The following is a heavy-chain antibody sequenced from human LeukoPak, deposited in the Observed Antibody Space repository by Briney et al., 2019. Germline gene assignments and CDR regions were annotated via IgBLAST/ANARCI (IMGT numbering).Heavy chain of an antibody. J-gene: IGHJ3*02. CDR3: ARYYDSSGYSDINDAFDI. CDR1: GVSISSYY. CDR2: IYYSGST. Sequence: PSETLSLTCTVSGVSISSYYWSWIRQPPGKGLEWIGYIYYSGSTNYNPSLKSRVTISVDTSKNQFSLKLSSVTAADTAVYYCARYYDSSGYSDINDAFDIWGQGTMVTVSS. D-gene: IGHD3-22*01. V-gene: IGHV4-59*01.